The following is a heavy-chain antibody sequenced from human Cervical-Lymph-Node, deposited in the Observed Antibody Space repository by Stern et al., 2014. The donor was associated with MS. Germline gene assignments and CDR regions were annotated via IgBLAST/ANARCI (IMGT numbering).Heavy chain of an antibody. D-gene: IGHD2-2*01. Sequence: EVQLVQSGGGLVKPGGSLRLSCAASGFTFSSYSMNWVRQAPGKGLEWVSSISSSSRYIYYADSVKGRFTISRDNAKNSLYLQMNSLRAEDTAVYYCARDGRYCSSTSCYSLLGYWGQGTLVTVSS. V-gene: IGHV3-21*01. J-gene: IGHJ4*02. CDR2: ISSSSRYI. CDR3: ARDGRYCSSTSCYSLLGY. CDR1: GFTFSSYS.